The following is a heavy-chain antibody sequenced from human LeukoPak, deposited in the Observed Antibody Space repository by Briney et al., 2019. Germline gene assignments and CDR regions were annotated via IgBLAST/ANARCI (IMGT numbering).Heavy chain of an antibody. CDR3: AKGLRYCSGGSCYGAYYFDY. CDR1: GFTFSYHA. CDR2: ISGGGHST. D-gene: IGHD2-15*01. V-gene: IGHV3-23*01. Sequence: PGGSLRLSCAASGFTFSYHAMSWVRQTPGKGLEWVSAISGGGHSTYYADSVKGRFAISRDNSKNTLYLQMNSLRAEDTAVYYCAKGLRYCSGGSCYGAYYFDYWGQGTLVTVSS. J-gene: IGHJ4*02.